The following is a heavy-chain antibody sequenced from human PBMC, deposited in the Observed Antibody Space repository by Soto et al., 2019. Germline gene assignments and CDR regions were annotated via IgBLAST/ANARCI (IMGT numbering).Heavy chain of an antibody. J-gene: IGHJ6*03. CDR1: GGIFSSYT. V-gene: IGHV1-69*02. CDR3: AADPKYCSSTSCYAPANYYYYMDV. Sequence: QVQLVQSGAEVKKPGSSVKVSCKASGGIFSSYTISWVRQAPGQGLEWMGRIIPILGIANYAQKFQGRVTITADKSTSTAYMELSSLRSEDTVVYYCAADPKYCSSTSCYAPANYYYYMDVWGKGTTVTVSS. CDR2: IIPILGIA. D-gene: IGHD2-2*01.